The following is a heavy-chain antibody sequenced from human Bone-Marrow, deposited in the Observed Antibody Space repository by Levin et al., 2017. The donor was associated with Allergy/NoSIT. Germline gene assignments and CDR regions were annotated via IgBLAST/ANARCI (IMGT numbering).Heavy chain of an antibody. CDR1: GDSVSSKIAA. V-gene: IGHV6-1*01. J-gene: IGHJ6*03. CDR3: ARSSVWDVPGRAAPPLYYFYLDV. D-gene: IGHD3-16*01. Sequence: SETLSLTCAISGDSVSSKIAAWNWIRQSPSRGLEWLGRTYHRSEWYTDYAISVQHRIVINPDTSKNQFSLQLNSVTPEDTAIYYCARSSVWDVPGRAAPPLYYFYLDVWGKGTTVTVSS. CDR2: TYHRSEWYT.